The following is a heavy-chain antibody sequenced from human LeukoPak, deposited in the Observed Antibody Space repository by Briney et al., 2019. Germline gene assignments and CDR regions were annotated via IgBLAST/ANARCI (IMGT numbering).Heavy chain of an antibody. V-gene: IGHV3-64*02. Sequence: PGGSLRLSCAASGFTFSNSAMYSVRQAPGKGLEFVSVISTNGARTYYADSVKGRFTISRDNSKNTLYLQMGSLRADDMAVYYCARGVAISSSGWYDTFDYWGQGALVTISS. J-gene: IGHJ4*02. D-gene: IGHD6-19*01. CDR3: ARGVAISSSGWYDTFDY. CDR1: GFTFSNSA. CDR2: ISTNGART.